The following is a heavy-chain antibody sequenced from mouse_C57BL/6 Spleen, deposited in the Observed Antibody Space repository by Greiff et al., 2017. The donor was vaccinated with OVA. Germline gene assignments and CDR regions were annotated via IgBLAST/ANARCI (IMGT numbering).Heavy chain of an antibody. V-gene: IGHV5-6*01. CDR3: ARPLYDYDERGFDY. Sequence: EVQGVESGGDLVKPGGSLKLSCAASGFTFSSYGMSWVRQTPDKRLEWVATISSGGSYTYYPDSVKGRFTISRDNAKNTLYLQMSSLKSEDTAMYYCARPLYDYDERGFDYWGQGTTLTVSS. D-gene: IGHD2-4*01. CDR2: ISSGGSYT. J-gene: IGHJ2*01. CDR1: GFTFSSYG.